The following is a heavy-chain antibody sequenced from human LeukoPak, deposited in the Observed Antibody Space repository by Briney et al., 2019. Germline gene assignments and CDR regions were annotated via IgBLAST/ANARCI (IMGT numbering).Heavy chain of an antibody. J-gene: IGHJ1*01. CDR3: ARGLYDSSGYYRTEYFQH. CDR1: GGSISSYY. Sequence: SETLSLTCTVSGGSISSYYWSWIRQPPAKGLEWIWYIYYSGSTNYNPSLKSRGTISVDTSKNQFSLKLSSVTAADTAVYYCARGLYDSSGYYRTEYFQHWGQGTLVTVSS. CDR2: IYYSGST. V-gene: IGHV4-59*01. D-gene: IGHD3-22*01.